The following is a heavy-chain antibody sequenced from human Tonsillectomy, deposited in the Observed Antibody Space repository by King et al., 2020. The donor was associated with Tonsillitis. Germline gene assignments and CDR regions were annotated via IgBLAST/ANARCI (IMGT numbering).Heavy chain of an antibody. J-gene: IGHJ1*01. CDR3: ARGPPFQH. CDR2: INHSGSI. CDR1: GGSFSGYY. Sequence: VQLQQWGAGLLKPSETLSLTCAVYGGSFSGYYWSWIRQPPGKGLEWIGEINHSGSINYNPSLKSRVTRSLDKSKNQFSLKLSSVTAADTAVYYCARGPPFQHWGQGTLVIVSS. V-gene: IGHV4-34*01.